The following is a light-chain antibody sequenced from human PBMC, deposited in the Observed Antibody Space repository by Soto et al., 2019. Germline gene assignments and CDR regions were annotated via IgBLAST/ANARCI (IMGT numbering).Light chain of an antibody. Sequence: DIQMTQSPSTLSASVGDRVTITCRASQSISSWLAWYQQKPGKAPKLVIYKASSLESGVPSRVSGSGSGTEFTLTISSLQTDDFAAYYCQQYNIYWTFGQGTKVEIK. CDR2: KAS. J-gene: IGKJ1*01. CDR3: QQYNIYWT. CDR1: QSISSW. V-gene: IGKV1-5*03.